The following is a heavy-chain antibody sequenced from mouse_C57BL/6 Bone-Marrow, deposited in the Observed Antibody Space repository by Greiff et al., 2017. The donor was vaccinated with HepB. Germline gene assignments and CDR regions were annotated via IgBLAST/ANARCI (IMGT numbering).Heavy chain of an antibody. V-gene: IGHV14-4*01. D-gene: IGHD2-12*01. CDR1: GFNIKDDY. CDR2: IDPDNGDT. J-gene: IGHJ2*01. CDR3: TTLRGNYFDY. Sequence: EVQLQQSGAELVRPGASVKLSCTASGFNIKDDYMPWVKQRPEQGLEWIGWIDPDNGDTEYASKFQGKATITADTSSNTAYLQLSSLTSEDTAIYYCTTLRGNYFDYWGQGTTLTVSS.